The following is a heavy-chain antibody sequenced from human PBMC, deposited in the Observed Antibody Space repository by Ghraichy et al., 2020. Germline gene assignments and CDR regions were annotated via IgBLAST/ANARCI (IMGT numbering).Heavy chain of an antibody. CDR3: ASNLPPMD. D-gene: IGHD5-24*01. J-gene: IGHJ4*02. CDR2: ISSTSSAM. Sequence: GGSLRLSCAASGFTFNIYGMNWVRQAPGKGLEWVSYISSTSSAMYYADYVKGRFTISRDNAKNSLYLQMNSLRDEDTAVYYCASNLPPMDWGQGTLVTVSS. V-gene: IGHV3-48*02. CDR1: GFTFNIYG.